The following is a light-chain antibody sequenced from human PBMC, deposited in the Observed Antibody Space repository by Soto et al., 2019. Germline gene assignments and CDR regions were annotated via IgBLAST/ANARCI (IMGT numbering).Light chain of an antibody. V-gene: IGKV1-5*01. CDR1: QSISSW. CDR2: DAS. Sequence: IQMTKSLSTVSANVGDRVTITCRASQSISSWLAWYQQKPGKASKLLIYDASSLESGVPSRFSGSGSGTEFTLTISSLQPDDFATYYCQQYNSYPWTFGQGSKADIK. J-gene: IGKJ1*01. CDR3: QQYNSYPWT.